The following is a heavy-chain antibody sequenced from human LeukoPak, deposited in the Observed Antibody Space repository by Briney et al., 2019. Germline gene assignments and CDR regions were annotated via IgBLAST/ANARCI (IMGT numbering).Heavy chain of an antibody. V-gene: IGHV4-4*07. CDR2: IHTSWTT. D-gene: IGHD3-16*01. CDR3: ARGDYYDGGGRNWFDP. J-gene: IGHJ5*02. CDR1: GGSMSSYY. Sequence: SETLSLACTVSGGSMSSYYWSFIRQPAGKGLEWIGRIHTSWTTYYNPSLKSRVTMSVDTSRNQFSLRLTSVTAADTAVYYCARGDYYDGGGRNWFDPWGQGTLVTVSS.